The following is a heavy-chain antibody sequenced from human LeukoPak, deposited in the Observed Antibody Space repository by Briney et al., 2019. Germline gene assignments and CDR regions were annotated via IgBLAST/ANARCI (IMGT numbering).Heavy chain of an antibody. CDR1: GFTVSGNY. D-gene: IGHD3-10*01. CDR2: LYTSGST. J-gene: IGHJ4*02. V-gene: IGHV3-53*01. Sequence: GGSLRLSCAASGFTVSGNYMNRVRQAPGKGLEWVSILYTSGSTYYADSVRGRFTISRDNSRNTVYLQMNSLRVEDTAVYYCAIWFGELSGQWGQGTLVTVSS. CDR3: AIWFGELSGQ.